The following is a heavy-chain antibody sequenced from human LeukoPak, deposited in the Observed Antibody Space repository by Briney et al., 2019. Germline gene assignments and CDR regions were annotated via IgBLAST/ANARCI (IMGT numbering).Heavy chain of an antibody. CDR1: GFTLSSYW. CDR2: IRQDGSEK. V-gene: IGHV3-7*04. CDR3: ARGTIAAAGYYYFDY. D-gene: IGHD6-13*01. Sequence: GGSLRLSCAASGFTLSSYWTSWVRHAPGEGLEWVANIRQDGSEKYYVDSVKGRFTISRDNAKNSLYLQMNSLRAEDTVVYYCARGTIAAAGYYYFDYWGQGTQVTVSS. J-gene: IGHJ4*02.